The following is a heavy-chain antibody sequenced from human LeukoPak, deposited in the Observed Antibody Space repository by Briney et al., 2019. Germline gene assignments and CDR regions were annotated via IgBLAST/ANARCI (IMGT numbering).Heavy chain of an antibody. CDR2: ISSNGGST. D-gene: IGHD6-19*01. V-gene: IGHV3-64D*08. CDR3: VKNGVYTSGWYGGYFDY. Sequence: PGGSLRLSCAASGLTISTYAMSWVRQAPGKGLEYISAISSNGGSTYYADSVKGRFTISRDNSKNTLYLQMSSLRSEDTAVYYCVKNGVYTSGWYGGYFDYWGQGTLVTVSS. CDR1: GLTISTYA. J-gene: IGHJ4*02.